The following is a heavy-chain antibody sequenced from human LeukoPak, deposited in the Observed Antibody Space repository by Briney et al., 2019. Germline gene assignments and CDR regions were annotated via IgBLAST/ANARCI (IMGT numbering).Heavy chain of an antibody. V-gene: IGHV4-31*03. CDR2: IYYSGST. D-gene: IGHD1-26*01. CDR1: GGSISGYY. J-gene: IGHJ4*02. Sequence: SETLSLTCTVSGGSISGYYWSWIRQHPGKGLEWIGYIYYSGSTYYNPSLKSRVTISVDTSKNQFSLKLSSVTAADTAVYYCARDQGGSYHFDYWGQGTLVTVSS. CDR3: ARDQGGSYHFDY.